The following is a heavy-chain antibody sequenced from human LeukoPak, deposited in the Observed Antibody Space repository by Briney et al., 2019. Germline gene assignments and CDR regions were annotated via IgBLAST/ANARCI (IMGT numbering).Heavy chain of an antibody. V-gene: IGHV3-21*01. Sequence: PGGSLRLSCAASGFTFSSYSMNWVRQAPGKGLEWVSSISSSSSYIYYADSVKGRFTISRDNAKNSLYLQMNSLRAEDTAVYYCARDSVPAAIGIFDYWGQGTLVAVSS. D-gene: IGHD2-2*01. CDR2: ISSSSSYI. J-gene: IGHJ4*02. CDR1: GFTFSSYS. CDR3: ARDSVPAAIGIFDY.